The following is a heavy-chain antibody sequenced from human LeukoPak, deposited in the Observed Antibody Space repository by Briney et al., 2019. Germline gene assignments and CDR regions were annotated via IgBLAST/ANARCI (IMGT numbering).Heavy chain of an antibody. D-gene: IGHD1-1*01. CDR3: ARERLYYMDV. J-gene: IGHJ6*03. Sequence: PSETLSPTCTVSGGSISSNSYHWGWIRQPPGQGLEWIGSIYYSGSTYYNPSLKSRVTISRDNAKNSLYLQMNSLRAEDTAVYYCARERLYYMDVWGKGTTVTISS. V-gene: IGHV4-39*02. CDR2: IYYSGST. CDR1: GGSISSNSYH.